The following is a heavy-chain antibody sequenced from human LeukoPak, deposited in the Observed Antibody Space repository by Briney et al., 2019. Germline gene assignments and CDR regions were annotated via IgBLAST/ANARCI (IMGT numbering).Heavy chain of an antibody. CDR2: INPNSGGT. V-gene: IGHV1-2*06. J-gene: IGHJ4*02. Sequence: ASVKVSCKASGYTFTGYYMHWVRQAPGQGLEWMGRINPNSGGTNYAQKFQGRVTMTRDTSTSTVYMELSSLRSEDTAVYYCARDLMFLEGDSKWGQGTLVTVSS. CDR1: GYTFTGYY. CDR3: ARDLMFLEGDSK. D-gene: IGHD3-22*01.